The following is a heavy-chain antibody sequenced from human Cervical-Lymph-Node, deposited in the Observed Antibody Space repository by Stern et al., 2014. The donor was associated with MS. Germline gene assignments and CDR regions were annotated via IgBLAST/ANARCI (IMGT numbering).Heavy chain of an antibody. Sequence: QMQLVQSGAEVKKPGASVKVSCKASGYTFTNNALHWVRQAPGQRLEWMGWVITGNGDTKISQKFQDRVTISRDTSANTAYMEVSTLRSEDTAVYYCARGFDGTFDFWGQGTMVAVSS. CDR2: VITGNGDT. V-gene: IGHV1-3*04. D-gene: IGHD3-22*01. CDR3: ARGFDGTFDF. CDR1: GYTFTNNA. J-gene: IGHJ3*01.